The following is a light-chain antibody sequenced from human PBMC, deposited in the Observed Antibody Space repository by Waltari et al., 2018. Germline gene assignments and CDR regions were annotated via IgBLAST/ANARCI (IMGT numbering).Light chain of an antibody. V-gene: IGLV6-57*03. CDR1: SGSIASNY. CDR2: EDT. CDR3: QSYDSSTFI. Sequence: NFFLTQPHSVSASPGKTVIISCTRSSGSIASNYVQWYQLRPGSAPITVIYEDTQRPSGVSVRFSGSLDSSSNSATLTISGLKTEDEADYYCQSYDSSTFIFGGGTTLTVL. J-gene: IGLJ2*01.